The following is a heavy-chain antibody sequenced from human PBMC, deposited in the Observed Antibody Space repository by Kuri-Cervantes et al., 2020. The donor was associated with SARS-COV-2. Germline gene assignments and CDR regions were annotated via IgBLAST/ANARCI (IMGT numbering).Heavy chain of an antibody. CDR1: GFTFSSYG. CDR3: VKGLNYYDSSGYET. CDR2: ISYDGSNK. Sequence: GGSLRLSCAASGFTFSSYGMHWVRQAPGKGLEWVAVISYDGSNKYYADSVKGRFTISRDNSKNTLYLQMNSLRAEDTAVYYCVKGLNYYDSSGYETWGQGTLVTVSS. J-gene: IGHJ5*02. D-gene: IGHD3-22*01. V-gene: IGHV3-30*18.